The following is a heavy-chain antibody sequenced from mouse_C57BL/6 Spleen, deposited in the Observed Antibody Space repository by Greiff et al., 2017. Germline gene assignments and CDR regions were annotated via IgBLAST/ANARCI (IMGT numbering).Heavy chain of an antibody. CDR2: IYPGDGDT. V-gene: IGHV1-80*01. Sequence: VQLQQSGAELVKPGASVKISCKASGYAFSSYWMNWVKQRPGKGLEWIGQIYPGDGDTNYNGKFKGKATLTAEKSSSTAYMQLSSLTSEDSAVYFCARSKDYDEAWFAYWGQGTLVTVSA. D-gene: IGHD2-4*01. J-gene: IGHJ3*01. CDR1: GYAFSSYW. CDR3: ARSKDYDEAWFAY.